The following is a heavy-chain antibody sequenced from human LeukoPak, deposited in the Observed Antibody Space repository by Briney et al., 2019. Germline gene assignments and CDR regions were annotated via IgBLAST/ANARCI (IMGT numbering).Heavy chain of an antibody. Sequence: SETLSLTCTVSGGSITSWAYSWGWIRQPPGKGLEWIGSVYYSGSTYHNPSLKSRITMSVDTSKNQFSLKLSSVTAADTAVYYCASLDYGGNYVDDWGRGTLVTVSS. J-gene: IGHJ4*02. CDR3: ASLDYGGNYVDD. D-gene: IGHD4-23*01. CDR2: VYYSGST. V-gene: IGHV4-39*07. CDR1: GGSITSWAYS.